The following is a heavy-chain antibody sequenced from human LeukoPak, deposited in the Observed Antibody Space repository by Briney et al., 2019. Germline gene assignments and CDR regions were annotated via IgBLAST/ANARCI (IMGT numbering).Heavy chain of an antibody. CDR2: ISGSGGST. CDR3: AKDWTKGYCSSTSCYHNWFDP. D-gene: IGHD2-2*01. J-gene: IGHJ5*02. Sequence: GASLRLSCAASGFTFSSYAMSWVRQAPGKGLEWVSAISGSGGSTYCADSVKGRFTISRDNSKNTLYLQMNSLRAEDTAVYYCAKDWTKGYCSSTSCYHNWFDPWGQGTLVTVSS. CDR1: GFTFSSYA. V-gene: IGHV3-23*01.